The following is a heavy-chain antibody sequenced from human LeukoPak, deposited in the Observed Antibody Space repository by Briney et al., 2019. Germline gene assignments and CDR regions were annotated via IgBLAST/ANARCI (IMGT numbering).Heavy chain of an antibody. J-gene: IGHJ5*02. CDR1: GGSVSSGSYY. CDR2: IYYSGST. V-gene: IGHV4-61*01. CDR3: ARRLRYFDWLHKGWFDP. Sequence: SETLSLTCTVSGGSVSSGSYYWSWIRQPPGKGLERIGYIYYSGSTNYNPSLKSRVTISVDTSKNQFSLKLSSVTAADTAVYYCARRLRYFDWLHKGWFDPWGQGTLVTVSS. D-gene: IGHD3-9*01.